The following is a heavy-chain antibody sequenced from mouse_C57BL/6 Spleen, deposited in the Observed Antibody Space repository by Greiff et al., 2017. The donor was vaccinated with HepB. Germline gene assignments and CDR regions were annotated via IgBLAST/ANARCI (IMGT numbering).Heavy chain of an antibody. CDR2: IYPGSGST. Sequence: QVQLQQPGAELVKPGASVKMSCKASGYTFTSYWITWVKQRPGQGLEWIGDIYPGSGSTNYNEKFKSKATLTVDTSSSTAYMQLSSLTSEDSAVYYCARHYDYDVGFAYWGQGTLVTVSA. CDR3: ARHYDYDVGFAY. CDR1: GYTFTSYW. J-gene: IGHJ3*01. V-gene: IGHV1-55*01. D-gene: IGHD2-4*01.